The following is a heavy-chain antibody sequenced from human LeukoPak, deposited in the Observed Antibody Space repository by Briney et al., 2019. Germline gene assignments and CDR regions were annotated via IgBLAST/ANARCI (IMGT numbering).Heavy chain of an antibody. V-gene: IGHV3-30-3*01. D-gene: IGHD1-14*01. CDR3: ARDDNGY. J-gene: IGHJ4*02. Sequence: GGSLRLSCAASGFTFSSYAMHWVRQAPGKGLEWVAVISYDGSNKYYADSVKGRFTISRDNSKNTLYLQMNSLRAEDTAVYYCARDDNGYWSQGTLVTVSS. CDR1: GFTFSSYA. CDR2: ISYDGSNK.